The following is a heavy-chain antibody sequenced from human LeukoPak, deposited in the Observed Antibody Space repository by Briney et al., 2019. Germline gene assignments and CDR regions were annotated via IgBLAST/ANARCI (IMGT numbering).Heavy chain of an antibody. Sequence: PGGSLRLSCAASGFAFSDHCMSWIRQTPGKGLEWISYISQSGSALYYGDSVKGRFTISRDNTKKSLYLQMDSLRAEDTAVYYCARDPDTSSKVDFSGQGTLVTVSS. CDR1: GFAFSDHC. CDR2: ISQSGSAL. V-gene: IGHV3-11*01. J-gene: IGHJ4*02. D-gene: IGHD3-16*01. CDR3: ARDPDTSSKVDF.